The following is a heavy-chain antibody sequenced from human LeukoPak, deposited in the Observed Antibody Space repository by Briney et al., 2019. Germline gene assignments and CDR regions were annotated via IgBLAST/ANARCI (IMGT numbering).Heavy chain of an antibody. J-gene: IGHJ6*03. V-gene: IGHV3-30*04. CDR3: ARDGKQQLVPSPDYYYYYMDV. D-gene: IGHD6-13*01. CDR1: GFTFSSYA. CDR2: ISYDGSNK. Sequence: GGSLRLSCAASGFTFSSYAMHWVRQAPGKGLEWVAVISYDGSNKYYADSVKGRFTISRDNSKNTLYLQMNSLRAEDTAVYYCARDGKQQLVPSPDYYYYYMDVWGKGTTVTVSS.